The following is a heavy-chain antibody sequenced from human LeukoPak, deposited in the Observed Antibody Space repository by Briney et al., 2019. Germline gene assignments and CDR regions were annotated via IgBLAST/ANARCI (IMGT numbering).Heavy chain of an antibody. D-gene: IGHD3-22*01. J-gene: IGHJ4*02. CDR2: IYHSGST. CDR1: GYSISSGYY. V-gene: IGHV4-38-2*02. Sequence: PSETLSLTCTVSGYSISSGYYWGWIRQPPGKGLEWIGSIYHSGSTYYNPSLKSRVTISVDTSKSQFSLKLSSVTAADTAVYYCARGGDYYDSSGETLDYWGQGTLVTVSS. CDR3: ARGGDYYDSSGETLDY.